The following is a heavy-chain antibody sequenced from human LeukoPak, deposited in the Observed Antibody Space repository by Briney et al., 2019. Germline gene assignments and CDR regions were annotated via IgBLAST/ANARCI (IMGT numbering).Heavy chain of an antibody. J-gene: IGHJ6*03. V-gene: IGHV3-7*01. CDR2: IKQHGSEK. Sequence: PGGSLRLSCAASGFTFSSYWMSWVRQAPGKGLEWVANIKQHGSEKYYVDSVKGRFTISRDNAKNSLYLQMNSLRAEDTAVYYCARDGEQYLNSVDYYCMDVWGKGTTVTVSS. CDR1: GFTFSSYW. D-gene: IGHD4-23*01. CDR3: ARDGEQYLNSVDYYCMDV.